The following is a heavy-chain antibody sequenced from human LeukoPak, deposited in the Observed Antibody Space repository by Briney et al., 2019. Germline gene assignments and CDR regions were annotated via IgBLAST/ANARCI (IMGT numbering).Heavy chain of an antibody. CDR2: IYYSGST. CDR3: ARETEGVVVPAASNWFDP. Sequence: KPSETLSLTCTVSGGSISSSSYYWGWIRQPPGKGLEWIGSIYYSGSTNYNPSLKSRVTISVDTSKNQFSLKLSSVTAADTAVYYCARETEGVVVPAASNWFDPWGQGTLVTVSS. D-gene: IGHD2-2*01. J-gene: IGHJ5*02. CDR1: GGSISSSSYY. V-gene: IGHV4-39*07.